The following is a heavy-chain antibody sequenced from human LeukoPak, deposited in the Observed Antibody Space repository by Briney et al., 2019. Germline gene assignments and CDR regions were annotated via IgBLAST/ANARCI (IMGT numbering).Heavy chain of an antibody. CDR1: GFNFRTYA. CDR3: ARDPNGDYIGAFDM. Sequence: GGSLILSCAASGFNFRTYAMTWVRQAPGKGLEWVSSITASGGRAEYADSVKGRFSLSRDNSKNTLYLQMNSLRVDDTAIYYCARDPNGDYIGAFDMWGQGTMVIVSS. D-gene: IGHD4-17*01. CDR2: ITASGGRA. J-gene: IGHJ3*02. V-gene: IGHV3-23*01.